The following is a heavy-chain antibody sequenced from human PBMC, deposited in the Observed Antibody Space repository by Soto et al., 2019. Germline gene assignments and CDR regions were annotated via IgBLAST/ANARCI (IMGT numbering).Heavy chain of an antibody. Sequence: SQTLPLTCAVFGGSLRDYYWRWIRQTPGKGLEWIGYINHSGSTYYNPSLKSRVTISVDRSKNQFSLKLSSVTAAVTAVYYCARGPNGFDPWGQGTLVTVSS. V-gene: IGHV4-34*01. J-gene: IGHJ5*02. CDR2: INHSGST. CDR1: GGSLRDYY. CDR3: ARGPNGFDP.